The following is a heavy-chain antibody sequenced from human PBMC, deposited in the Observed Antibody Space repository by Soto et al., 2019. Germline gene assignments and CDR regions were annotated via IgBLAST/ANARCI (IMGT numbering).Heavy chain of an antibody. CDR3: AREQYYDFWRGYYLGLYYYYGMDV. CDR2: INSYGSST. V-gene: IGHV3-74*01. Sequence: EVQLVESGGGLVQPGGSRRLSCAASGFTFSSYWMHWVRQAPGKGLVWVSRINSYGSSTSYADSVKGRFTISRDNAKNTLYLQMNRLRAEDKAVYYCAREQYYDFWRGYYLGLYYYYGMDVWGQGTTVTVSS. CDR1: GFTFSSYW. D-gene: IGHD3-3*01. J-gene: IGHJ6*01.